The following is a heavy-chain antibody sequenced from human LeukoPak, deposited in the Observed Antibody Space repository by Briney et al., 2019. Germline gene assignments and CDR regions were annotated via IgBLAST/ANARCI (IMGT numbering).Heavy chain of an antibody. CDR3: AVGRRTDFDY. J-gene: IGHJ4*02. CDR1: GYTFTDYY. CDR2: INPNSGGT. V-gene: IGHV1-2*02. Sequence: ASVKVSCTASGYTFTDYYIHWVRQAPGQGLEWMGWINPNSGGTNYAQNFQGRVTMTRDTCITTAYMDLSRLRLDDTAVYYCAVGRRTDFDYWGQGTLVTVSS. D-gene: IGHD1-26*01.